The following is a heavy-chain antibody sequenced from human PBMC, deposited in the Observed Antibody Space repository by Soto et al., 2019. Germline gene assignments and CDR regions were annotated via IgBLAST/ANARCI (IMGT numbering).Heavy chain of an antibody. CDR3: ARQNDYGDYQQQNAFDI. D-gene: IGHD4-17*01. J-gene: IGHJ3*02. CDR1: GYSFTSYW. V-gene: IGHV5-51*01. Sequence: GESLKISCKGSGYSFTSYWIGWVRQMPGKGLEWMGIIYPGDSDTRYSPSFQGQVTISADKSISTAYLQWSSLKASDTAMYYCARQNDYGDYQQQNAFDIWGQGTMVTVSS. CDR2: IYPGDSDT.